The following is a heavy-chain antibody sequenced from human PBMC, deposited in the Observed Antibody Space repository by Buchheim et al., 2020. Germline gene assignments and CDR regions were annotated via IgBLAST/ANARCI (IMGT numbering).Heavy chain of an antibody. J-gene: IGHJ2*01. V-gene: IGHV4-34*01. CDR1: GGSFSGYY. D-gene: IGHD1-7*01. CDR2: INHSGST. CDR3: ARRYNWNSKYFDL. Sequence: QVQLQQWGAGLLKPSETLSLTCAVYGGSFSGYYWSWIRQPPGKGLEWIGEINHSGSTNYNPSLKSRVTISVDTSKNQFSLKLSSVTAADTALYYCARRYNWNSKYFDLWGRGTL.